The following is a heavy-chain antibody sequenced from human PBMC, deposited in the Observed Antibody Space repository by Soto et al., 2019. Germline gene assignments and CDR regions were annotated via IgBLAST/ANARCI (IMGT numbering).Heavy chain of an antibody. CDR1: NGSVSSGTYS. CDR3: ARGHYYYGMDV. CDR2: IYYSGTT. Sequence: SETLSLTCTASNGSVSSGTYSWSWVRQPPGKGLEWIGYIYYSGTTYYTPSLKSRLTMSMDRANDHFSLNLTSVTAADTAVYFCARGHYYYGMDVWGQGITVTV. V-gene: IGHV4-30-2*01. J-gene: IGHJ6*02.